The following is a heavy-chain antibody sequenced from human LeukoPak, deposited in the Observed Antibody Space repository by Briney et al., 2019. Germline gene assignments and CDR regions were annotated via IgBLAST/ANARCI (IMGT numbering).Heavy chain of an antibody. J-gene: IGHJ5*02. D-gene: IGHD1-14*01. CDR3: ARDAGMTPSNWFDP. Sequence: SETLSLTCAVSGGSFSGSYWSWIRQPPGKGLEWIGEINDSGSTNYSPSLKSRVTISVDTSKNQFSLELSSVTAADSAVYFCARDAGMTPSNWFDPWGQGILVTASS. CDR2: INDSGST. CDR1: GGSFSGSY. V-gene: IGHV4-34*01.